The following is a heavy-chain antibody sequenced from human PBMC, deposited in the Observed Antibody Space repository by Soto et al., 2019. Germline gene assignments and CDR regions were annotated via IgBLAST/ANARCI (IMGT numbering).Heavy chain of an antibody. CDR3: ARDASVGTSRAEYFQH. CDR2: IKQDGSEK. D-gene: IGHD1-1*01. J-gene: IGHJ1*01. Sequence: GGSLRLSCAASGFTFSSYWMSWVRQAPGKGLEWVANIKQDGSEKYYVDSVKGRFTISRDNAKNSLYLQMNSLRAEDTAVYYCARDASVGTSRAEYFQHWGQGTLVTVSS. V-gene: IGHV3-7*03. CDR1: GFTFSSYW.